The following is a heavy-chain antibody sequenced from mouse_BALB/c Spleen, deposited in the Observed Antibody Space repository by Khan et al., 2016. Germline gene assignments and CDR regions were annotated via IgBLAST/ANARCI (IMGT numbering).Heavy chain of an antibody. CDR2: ISYSGST. D-gene: IGHD6-1*01. CDR1: GYSITSDYA. Sequence: EVQLQESGPGLVKPSQSLSLTCTVTGYSITSDYAWNWIRQFPGNKLEWMGYISYSGSTNYNPSLKSRISFTRDTSKNQFFLQLKSVTSEDTATYYCARKAWAMDYWGQGTSVTVSS. CDR3: ARKAWAMDY. J-gene: IGHJ4*01. V-gene: IGHV3-2*02.